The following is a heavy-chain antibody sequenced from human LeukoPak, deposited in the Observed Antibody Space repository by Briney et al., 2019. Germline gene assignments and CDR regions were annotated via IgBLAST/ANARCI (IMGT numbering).Heavy chain of an antibody. V-gene: IGHV1-18*01. Sequence: ASVKVSCKASGYTFTSYGISWVRQAPGQGLEWMGWISGYNGYTKNVQNLQGRVTMTTDTSTSTAYMELRSLRSDDTAVYYCARMMTPRHYYDSSSYYYGSFDVWGQGTMVTVSS. J-gene: IGHJ3*01. CDR2: ISGYNGYT. D-gene: IGHD3-22*01. CDR1: GYTFTSYG. CDR3: ARMMTPRHYYDSSSYYYGSFDV.